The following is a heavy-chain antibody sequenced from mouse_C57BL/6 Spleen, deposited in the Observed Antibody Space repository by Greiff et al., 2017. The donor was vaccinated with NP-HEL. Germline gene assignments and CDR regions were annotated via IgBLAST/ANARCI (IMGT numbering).Heavy chain of an antibody. CDR2: IYPGSGNT. CDR3: ARHAVTGGYAMDY. Sequence: QVQLQQSGAELVRPGASVKLSCKASGYTFTDYYINWVKQRPGQGLEWIARIYPGSGNTYYNEKFKGKATLTAEKSSSTAYMQLSSLTSEDSAVYFCARHAVTGGYAMDYWGQGTSVTVSS. J-gene: IGHJ4*01. D-gene: IGHD2-1*01. V-gene: IGHV1-76*01. CDR1: GYTFTDYY.